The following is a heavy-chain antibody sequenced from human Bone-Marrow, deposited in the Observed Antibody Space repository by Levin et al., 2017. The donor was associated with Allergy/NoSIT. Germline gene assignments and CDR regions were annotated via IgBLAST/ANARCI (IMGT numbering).Heavy chain of an antibody. V-gene: IGHV3-21*01. CDR3: ARLGAVAGDY. D-gene: IGHD6-19*01. CDR1: GFTFSSYS. J-gene: IGHJ4*02. Sequence: LSLTCAASGFTFSSYSMNWVRQAPGKGLEWVSSISSSSSYIYYADSVKGRFTISRDNAKNSLYLQMNSLRAEDTAVYYCARLGAVAGDYWGQGTLVTVSS. CDR2: ISSSSSYI.